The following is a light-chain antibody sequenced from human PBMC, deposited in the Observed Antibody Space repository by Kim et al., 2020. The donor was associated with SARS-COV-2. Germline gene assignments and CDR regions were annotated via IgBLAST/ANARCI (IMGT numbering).Light chain of an antibody. CDR2: DAS. Sequence: ETVLTQSPATLSLSPGERATLSCRASQNINNFLVWYQQKPGQAPRLLIYDASYRPAGIPARFSGSVSGTDFTLTINSLEPEDSAVYYCQQRDNWPITFGQGTRLEIK. CDR1: QNINNF. CDR3: QQRDNWPIT. V-gene: IGKV3-11*01. J-gene: IGKJ5*01.